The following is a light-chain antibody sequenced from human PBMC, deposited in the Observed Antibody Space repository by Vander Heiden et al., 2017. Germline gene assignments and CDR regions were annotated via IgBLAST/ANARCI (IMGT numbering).Light chain of an antibody. CDR2: DVT. J-gene: IGLJ2*01. CDR1: SSDVGGYNY. CDR3: CSDAGSYSVV. V-gene: IGLV2-11*01. Sequence: QSALTQPRSVSGSPGQSVTISCTGTSSDVGGYNYVSWYQNHPGKAPMVLIYDVTQRPSGVPDRFSGSKSGNTASLTISGLQAEDEADYYCCSDAGSYSVVFGGGTNLTVL.